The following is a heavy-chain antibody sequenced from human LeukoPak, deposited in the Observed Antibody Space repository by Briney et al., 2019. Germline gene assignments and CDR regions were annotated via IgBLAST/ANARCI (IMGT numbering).Heavy chain of an antibody. J-gene: IGHJ4*02. D-gene: IGHD3-16*01. Sequence: ASVKVSCKASGYTFTSYDINWVRQATGQGLEWMGIINPSGGSTSYAQKFQGRVTMTRDTSTSTVYMELSSLRSEDTAVYYCARDPHEGGHSIDYWGQGTLVTVSS. CDR3: ARDPHEGGHSIDY. V-gene: IGHV1-46*01. CDR2: INPSGGST. CDR1: GYTFTSYD.